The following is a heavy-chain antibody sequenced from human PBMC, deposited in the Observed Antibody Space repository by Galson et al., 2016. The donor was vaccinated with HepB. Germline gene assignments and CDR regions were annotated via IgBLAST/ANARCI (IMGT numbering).Heavy chain of an antibody. V-gene: IGHV3-30*18. Sequence: SLRLSCAGSGFSFSNYGIHWVRQAPGEGLQWVAVISAGGTTTSYAESVKGRLTLSRYNSQNTVHLQMTSLRAEDTAVFYWAKEIKPRAGPRYDDLWGRGTQVTVSS. CDR2: ISAGGTTT. J-gene: IGHJ2*01. CDR3: AKEIKPRAGPRYDDL. CDR1: GFSFSNYG.